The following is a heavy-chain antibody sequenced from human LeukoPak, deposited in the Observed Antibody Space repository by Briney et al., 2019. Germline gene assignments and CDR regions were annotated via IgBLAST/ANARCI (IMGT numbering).Heavy chain of an antibody. CDR2: INPNSGGT. J-gene: IGHJ4*02. V-gene: IGHV1-2*02. D-gene: IGHD6-13*01. CDR1: GYXFTGYY. CDR3: ARDPELYSSSWYQGCY. Sequence: ASVKVSCKASGYXFTGYYMHWVRQAPGQGLEWMGWINPNSGGTNYAQKFQGRVTMTRDTSISTAYMGLSRLRSDDTVVYYCARDPELYSSSWYQGCYWGQGTLVTVSS.